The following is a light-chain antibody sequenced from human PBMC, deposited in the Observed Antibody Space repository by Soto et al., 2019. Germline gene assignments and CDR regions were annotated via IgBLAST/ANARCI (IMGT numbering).Light chain of an antibody. CDR1: KLGDKY. CDR2: QDS. CDR3: QAWESSTGV. J-gene: IGLJ2*01. V-gene: IGLV3-1*01. Sequence: SYELTQPPSVSVSPGQTASITCSGDKLGDKYACWYQQKPGQSPVLVIYQDSKRPSGIPERFSGSNSGNTATLTISGTHAMDEADYYCQAWESSTGVFGGGTKLTVL.